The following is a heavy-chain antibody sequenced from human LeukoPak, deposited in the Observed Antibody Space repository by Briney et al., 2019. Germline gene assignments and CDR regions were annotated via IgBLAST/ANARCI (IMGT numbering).Heavy chain of an antibody. V-gene: IGHV4-30-4*08. D-gene: IGHD3-22*01. Sequence: PSETLSLTCTVSGGSISSGDYYWSWIRQPPGKGLEWIGYIYYRRSTYYNPSLKSRVTKSVDTSKNQFSLKLSSVTAADTAVYYCARVVNYYDSSGDTFDYWGQGTLVTVSS. CDR1: GGSISSGDYY. CDR3: ARVVNYYDSSGDTFDY. J-gene: IGHJ4*02. CDR2: IYYRRST.